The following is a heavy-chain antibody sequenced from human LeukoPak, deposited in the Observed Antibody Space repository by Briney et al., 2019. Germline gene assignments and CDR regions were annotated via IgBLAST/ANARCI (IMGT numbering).Heavy chain of an antibody. V-gene: IGHV3-30-3*01. J-gene: IGHJ4*02. CDR2: ISYDGSNK. CDR3: AREPYRRGYFDY. CDR1: GFTFSSYA. D-gene: IGHD3-10*01. Sequence: GGSLRLSCAASGFTFSSYAMHWVRQAPGKGLEWVAVISYDGSNKYYADSVKGRFTISRDNSKNTLYLQMNSLRAEDTAVYYCAREPYRRGYFDYWGQGTLVTVSS.